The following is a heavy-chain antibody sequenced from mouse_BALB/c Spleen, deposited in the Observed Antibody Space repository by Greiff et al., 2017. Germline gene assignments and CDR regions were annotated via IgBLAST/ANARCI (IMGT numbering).Heavy chain of an antibody. CDR2: INPNNGGT. J-gene: IGHJ3*01. CDR1: GYKFTDYN. V-gene: IGHV1-18*01. Sequence: EVQLQQSGPELVKPGASVKISCKASGYKFTDYNMYWVKQSHGKSLEWIGDINPNNGGTNYNQKFKGKATLTVDKSSSTAYMELRSLTSEDTAVYYCAISLPSIAYWGQGTLVTVSA. CDR3: AISLPSIAY. D-gene: IGHD6-1*01.